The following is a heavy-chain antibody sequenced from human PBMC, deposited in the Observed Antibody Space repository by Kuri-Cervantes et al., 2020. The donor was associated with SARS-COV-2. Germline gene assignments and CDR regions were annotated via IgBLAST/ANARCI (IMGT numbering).Heavy chain of an antibody. J-gene: IGHJ2*01. D-gene: IGHD3-22*01. Sequence: GESLKISCAASGFTLSGYGINWVRQAPGKGLEWVSATSADRTKVYYLDSVKGRFAISRDNSKNTVYLQINSLRAEDTAVYYCARDSDTTGYHWYFDLWGRGTLVTVSS. CDR3: ARDSDTTGYHWYFDL. V-gene: IGHV3-33*05. CDR2: TSADRTKV. CDR1: GFTLSGYG.